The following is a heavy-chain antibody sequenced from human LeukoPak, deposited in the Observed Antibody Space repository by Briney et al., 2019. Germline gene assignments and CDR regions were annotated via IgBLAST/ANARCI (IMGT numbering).Heavy chain of an antibody. V-gene: IGHV3-43*02. J-gene: IGHJ3*02. CDR2: ISGDGGST. D-gene: IGHD4-23*01. CDR1: GFTFDDYA. CDR3: AKDGEYGGIRDAFDI. Sequence: GGSLRLSCAASGFTFDDYAMHWERQAPGKGLEWVSLISGDGGSTYYADSVKGRFTISRDNSKNSLYLQMNSLRTEDTALYYCAKDGEYGGIRDAFDIWGQGTMVTVSS.